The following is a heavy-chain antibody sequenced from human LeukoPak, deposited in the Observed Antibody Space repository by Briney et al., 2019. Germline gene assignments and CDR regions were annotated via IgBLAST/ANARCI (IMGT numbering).Heavy chain of an antibody. V-gene: IGHV3-13*01. CDR1: GFTFIDYD. D-gene: IGHD6-19*01. Sequence: GGSLRLSCAASGFTFIDYDMHWVRQVIGKGLEWVSAIGIRGDTHYSGSVKGRFTISRENAESSLYLQMNSLRAEDTAVYYCARGGIQVSGIDEFDYWGQGTRSPSP. CDR3: ARGGIQVSGIDEFDY. J-gene: IGHJ4*02. CDR2: IGIRGDT.